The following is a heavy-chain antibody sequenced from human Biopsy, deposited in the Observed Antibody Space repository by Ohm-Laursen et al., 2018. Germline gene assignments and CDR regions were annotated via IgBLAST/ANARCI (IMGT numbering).Heavy chain of an antibody. J-gene: IGHJ5*02. Sequence: GTLSLTCTVSGGSISSETNYWGWIRQPPGKGLEWIGSIFYGGITYYNPSLKSRVTISVDTSKNQFSLNLSSVTGADTAVYYCARHPTGFWFDPWGQGTLVTVSS. CDR2: IFYGGIT. CDR1: GGSISSETNY. V-gene: IGHV4-39*01. CDR3: ARHPTGFWFDP.